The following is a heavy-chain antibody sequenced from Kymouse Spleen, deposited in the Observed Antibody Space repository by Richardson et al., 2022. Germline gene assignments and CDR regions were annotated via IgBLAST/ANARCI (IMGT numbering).Heavy chain of an antibody. D-gene: IGHD6-6*01. CDR3: ARVSSIAARGDY. CDR2: INHSGST. CDR1: GGSFSGYY. V-gene: IGHV4-34*01. Sequence: QVQLQQWGAGLLKPSETLSLTCAVYGGSFSGYYWSWIRQPPGKGLEWIGEINHSGSTNYNPSLKSRVTISVDTSKNQFSLKLSSVTAADTAVYYCARVSSIAARGDYWGQGTLVTVSS. J-gene: IGHJ4*02.